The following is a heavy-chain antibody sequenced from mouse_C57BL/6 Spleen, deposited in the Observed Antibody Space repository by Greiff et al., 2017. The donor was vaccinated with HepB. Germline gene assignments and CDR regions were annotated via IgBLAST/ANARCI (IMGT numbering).Heavy chain of an antibody. CDR3: ARTHDSNYEDYAMDY. J-gene: IGHJ4*01. CDR2: IYPGDGDT. D-gene: IGHD2-5*01. Sequence: VQLQQSGPELVKPGASVKISCKASGYAFSSSWMNWVKQRPGKGLEWIGRIYPGDGDTNYNGKFKGKATLTADKSSSTAYMQLSSLTSEDSAVYFCARTHDSNYEDYAMDYWGQGTSVTVSS. V-gene: IGHV1-82*01. CDR1: GYAFSSSW.